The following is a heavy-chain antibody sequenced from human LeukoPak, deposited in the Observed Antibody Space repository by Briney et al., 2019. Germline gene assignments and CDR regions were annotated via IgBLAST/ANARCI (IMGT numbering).Heavy chain of an antibody. CDR2: IYRSGST. CDR1: GGSISSSNW. V-gene: IGHV4-4*02. J-gene: IGHJ6*03. Sequence: PSETLSLTCAVSGGSISSSNWWSWVRQPPGKGLEWIGEIYRSGSTNYNPSLKSRVTISVDTSKNQLSLKLSSVTAADTAVYYCARQSGYYYYMDVWGKGTTVTVSS. D-gene: IGHD3-10*01. CDR3: ARQSGYYYYMDV.